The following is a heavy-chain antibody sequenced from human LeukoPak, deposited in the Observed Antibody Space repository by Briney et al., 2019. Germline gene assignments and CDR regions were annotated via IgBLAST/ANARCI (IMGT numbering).Heavy chain of an antibody. D-gene: IGHD6-19*01. Sequence: PGGSLRLSCAASEFTFSSYAMSRVRQAPGKGLEWVSSISGSGGSTYYADSVKGRFTISRDNSKNTLYLQMNSLRAEDTAVYYCAIHRTSGWLYWGQGTLVTVSS. J-gene: IGHJ4*02. CDR3: AIHRTSGWLY. CDR1: EFTFSSYA. CDR2: ISGSGGST. V-gene: IGHV3-23*01.